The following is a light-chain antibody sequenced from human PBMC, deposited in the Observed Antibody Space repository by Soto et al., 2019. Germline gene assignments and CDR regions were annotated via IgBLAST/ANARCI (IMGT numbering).Light chain of an antibody. CDR3: QQYDSSPPMYT. CDR2: GAS. Sequence: EIVLTQSPVTLSLSPGDRATLSCRTSQSVTSRYLAWYQQRPGQAPRLLIYGASNRATGIPDRFSGSGSGTDFTPTISRLEPEDFAVYYCQQYDSSPPMYTFGQGTKLEIK. CDR1: QSVTSRY. J-gene: IGKJ2*01. V-gene: IGKV3-20*01.